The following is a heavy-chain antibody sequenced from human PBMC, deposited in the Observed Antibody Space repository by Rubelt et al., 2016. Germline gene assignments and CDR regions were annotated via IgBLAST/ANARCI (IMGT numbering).Heavy chain of an antibody. D-gene: IGHD1-14*01. CDR3: VRGHHGLEV. J-gene: IGHJ6*02. Sequence: QVQLQESGPGLVKPSETLSLTCTVSGASISSYYLSWIRQPPGKGLEWIGYIYYSGNTHYNPSLKSRVTISVDTSTNQFSLRLNSMTAADTAAYYCVRGHHGLEVWGPRTSVTVSS. CDR1: GASISSYY. V-gene: IGHV4-59*01. CDR2: IYYSGNT.